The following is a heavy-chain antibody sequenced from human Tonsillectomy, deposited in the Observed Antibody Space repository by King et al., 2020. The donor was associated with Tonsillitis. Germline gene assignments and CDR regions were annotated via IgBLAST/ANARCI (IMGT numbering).Heavy chain of an antibody. J-gene: IGHJ4*02. CDR1: GGSISSSSYY. Sequence: QLQESGPGLVKPSETLSLTCTVSGGSISSSSYYWGWIRQPPGKGLEWIGSIYYSGTTYYNPSLKSRVTISGDTSKNQFSLKLSSVIAADTAVYYCARVWPGDYWGQGTLVTVSS. CDR3: ARVWPGDY. V-gene: IGHV4-39*07. D-gene: IGHD3-10*01. CDR2: IYYSGTT.